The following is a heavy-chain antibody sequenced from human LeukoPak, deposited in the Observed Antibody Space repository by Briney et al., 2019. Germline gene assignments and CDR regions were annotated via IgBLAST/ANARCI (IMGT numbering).Heavy chain of an antibody. CDR3: ARGREAGADAFDI. D-gene: IGHD6-19*01. CDR1: GYTFTSYD. CDR2: MNPNSGNT. V-gene: IGHV1-8*01. Sequence: ASVTVSCKASGYTFTSYDINWVRQATGQGLEWMGWMNPNSGNTGYAQKFQGRVTMTRNTSISTAYMELSSLRSGDTAVYYCARGREAGADAFDIWGQGTMVTVSS. J-gene: IGHJ3*02.